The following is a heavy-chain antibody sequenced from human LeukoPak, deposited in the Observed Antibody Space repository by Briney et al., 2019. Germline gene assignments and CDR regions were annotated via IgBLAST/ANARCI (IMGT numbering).Heavy chain of an antibody. Sequence: ASVKVSCKASGYTFTSYGISWVRQAPGQGLEWMGWISAYNGNTNYAQKLQGRVTMTTDTSTSTAYMELRSLRSDDTAVYYCASDRTVGATHPPTFDYWGQGTLVTVSS. CDR2: ISAYNGNT. D-gene: IGHD1-26*01. J-gene: IGHJ4*02. CDR3: ASDRTVGATHPPTFDY. CDR1: GYTFTSYG. V-gene: IGHV1-18*01.